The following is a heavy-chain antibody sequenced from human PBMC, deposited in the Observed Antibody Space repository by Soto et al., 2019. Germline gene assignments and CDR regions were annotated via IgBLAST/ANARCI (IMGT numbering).Heavy chain of an antibody. D-gene: IGHD3-10*01. CDR3: ARRMAIGELLYTTDDAFDI. CDR2: IYYSGST. V-gene: IGHV4-39*01. J-gene: IGHJ3*02. CDR1: GGSISSSSYY. Sequence: QLQLQESGPGLVKPSETLSLTCTVSGGSISSSSYYWGWIRQPPGKGLEWIGSIYYSGSTYYNPSLKSRVTISVDTSKNQFSLKLSSVTAADTAVYYCARRMAIGELLYTTDDAFDIWGQGTMVTVSS.